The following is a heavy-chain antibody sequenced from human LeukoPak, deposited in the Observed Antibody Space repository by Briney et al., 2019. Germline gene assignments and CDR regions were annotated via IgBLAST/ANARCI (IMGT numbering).Heavy chain of an antibody. J-gene: IGHJ4*02. CDR1: GFTFSSYG. CDR3: ARGSGSYWDYHYFDY. D-gene: IGHD1-26*01. Sequence: QPGGSLRLSCAASGFTFSSYGMHWVRQAPGRGLEWVAVISYDGSNKYYADSVKGRFTISRDNSKNTLYLQMNSLRAEDTAVYYCARGSGSYWDYHYFDYWGQGTLVTVSS. V-gene: IGHV3-33*08. CDR2: ISYDGSNK.